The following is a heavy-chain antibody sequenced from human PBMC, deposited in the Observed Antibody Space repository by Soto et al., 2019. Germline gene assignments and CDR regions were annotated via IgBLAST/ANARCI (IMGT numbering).Heavy chain of an antibody. CDR3: ARDSGSSWYVWYFDY. CDR1: GFTFSSYS. CDR2: ISSSSSYI. V-gene: IGHV3-21*01. D-gene: IGHD6-13*01. J-gene: IGHJ4*02. Sequence: EVQLVESGGGLVKPGGSLRLSCAASGFTFSSYSMNWVRQAPGKGLEWVSSISSSSSYIYYADSVKGRFTISRDNAKNSLYLQMNSLRAEDTAVYYCARDSGSSWYVWYFDYWGQGTLVTVSS.